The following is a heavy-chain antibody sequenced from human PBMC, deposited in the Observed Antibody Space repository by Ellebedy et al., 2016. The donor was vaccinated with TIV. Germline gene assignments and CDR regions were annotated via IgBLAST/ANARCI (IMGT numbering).Heavy chain of an antibody. CDR2: IYYSGSN. J-gene: IGHJ4*02. CDR3: ARNYYDTSGYYHIDY. Sequence: MPSETLSLTCTVSGGSISSYYWSWIRQPPGKGLEWIGSIYYSGSNKYNTCLTSRVTISVDTSKNQFSLKLTSETAADTAVYYCARNYYDTSGYYHIDYWGQGTLVTVSS. V-gene: IGHV4-59*08. CDR1: GGSISSYY. D-gene: IGHD3-22*01.